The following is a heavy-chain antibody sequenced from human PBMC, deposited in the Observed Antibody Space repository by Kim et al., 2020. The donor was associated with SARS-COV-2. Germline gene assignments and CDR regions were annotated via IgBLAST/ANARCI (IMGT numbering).Heavy chain of an antibody. Sequence: SETLSLTCTLSGGSTTGVYWTWLRQAPGKGLEWIGYMYYNGNTKYNPSLKSRVSISLDTAQNQFSLKVTSVTAADTAVYYCARGAVAAPIRLDHWGHGAL. CDR1: GGSTTGVY. CDR2: MYYNGNT. V-gene: IGHV4-59*01. J-gene: IGHJ4*01. D-gene: IGHD6-19*01. CDR3: ARGAVAAPIRLDH.